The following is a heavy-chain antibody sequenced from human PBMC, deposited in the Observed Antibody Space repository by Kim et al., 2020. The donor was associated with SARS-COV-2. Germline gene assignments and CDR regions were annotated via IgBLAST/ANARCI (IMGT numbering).Heavy chain of an antibody. V-gene: IGHV4-59*01. D-gene: IGHD4-17*01. J-gene: IGHJ4*02. Sequence: SETLSLTCTVSGGSISSYYWSWIRQPPGKGLEWIGYIYYSGSTNYNPSLKSRVTISVDTSKNQFSLKLSSVTAADTAVYYCARMRSILEDEHDYGDYGEFDYWGQGTLVTVSS. CDR2: IYYSGST. CDR1: GGSISSYY. CDR3: ARMRSILEDEHDYGDYGEFDY.